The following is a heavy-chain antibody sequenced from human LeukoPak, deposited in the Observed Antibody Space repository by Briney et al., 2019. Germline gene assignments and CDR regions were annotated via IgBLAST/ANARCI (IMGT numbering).Heavy chain of an antibody. Sequence: SETLSLTCTVSGYSISSGYYWGWIRQPPGKGLEWIGSIYHSGSTYYNPSLKSRVTISVDTSKNQFSLKLSSVTAADTAVYYCARVLGEQQLPRADYWGQGTLVTVSS. J-gene: IGHJ4*02. V-gene: IGHV4-38-2*02. CDR2: IYHSGST. CDR1: GYSISSGYY. CDR3: ARVLGEQQLPRADY. D-gene: IGHD6-13*01.